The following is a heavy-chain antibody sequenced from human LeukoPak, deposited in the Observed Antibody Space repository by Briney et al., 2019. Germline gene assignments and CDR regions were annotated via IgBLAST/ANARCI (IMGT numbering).Heavy chain of an antibody. CDR1: GFTFSSYG. Sequence: GGSLRLSCAASGFTFSSYGMHWVRQAPGKGLEWVAVIRYDGSNKYYADSVKGRFTISRDNSKNTLYLQMNSLRAEDTAVYYCARGHYYYYYGMDVWGQGTTVTVSS. V-gene: IGHV3-33*01. CDR2: IRYDGSNK. J-gene: IGHJ6*02. CDR3: ARGHYYYYYGMDV.